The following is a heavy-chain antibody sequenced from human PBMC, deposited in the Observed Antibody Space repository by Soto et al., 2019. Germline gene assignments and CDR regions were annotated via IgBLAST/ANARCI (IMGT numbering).Heavy chain of an antibody. Sequence: PSETLSLTCTVSGGSISSSSYYWGWIRQPPGKGLEWIGEINHSGSTNYNPSLKSRVTISVDTSKNQFSLKLSSVTAADTAVYYCARASVITMIVVLDYWGQGTLVTVSS. CDR2: INHSGST. CDR1: GGSISSSSYY. CDR3: ARASVITMIVVLDY. V-gene: IGHV4-39*07. J-gene: IGHJ4*02. D-gene: IGHD3-22*01.